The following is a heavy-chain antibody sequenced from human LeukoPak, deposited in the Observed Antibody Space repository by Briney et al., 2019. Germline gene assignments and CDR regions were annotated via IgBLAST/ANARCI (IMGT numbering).Heavy chain of an antibody. J-gene: IGHJ2*01. CDR3: AKTVAGYRYFDL. Sequence: PSETLSLTCTVSGGSISHYFWSWIRQPPGKALEWIGYIYYSGSTNYNPSLKSRVTISVDTSKNQFSLKLSSVTAADTAVYYCAKTVAGYRYFDLWGRGTLVTVSS. CDR2: IYYSGST. V-gene: IGHV4-59*08. D-gene: IGHD6-19*01. CDR1: GGSISHYF.